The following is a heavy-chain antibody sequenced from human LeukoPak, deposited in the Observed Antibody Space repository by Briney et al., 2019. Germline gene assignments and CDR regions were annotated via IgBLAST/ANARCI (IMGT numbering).Heavy chain of an antibody. J-gene: IGHJ4*02. D-gene: IGHD4-17*01. CDR2: IYTTGRT. V-gene: IGHV3-53*01. Sequence: GGSLRLSCTVSGFTVSSNSMSWVRQAPGKGLEWVSFIYTTGRTHDSDSVKGRFTISRDSSKNTLYLQMNSLRAEDTAVYYCAKVSRGEPNDYWGQGTLVTVSS. CDR3: AKVSRGEPNDY. CDR1: GFTVSSNS.